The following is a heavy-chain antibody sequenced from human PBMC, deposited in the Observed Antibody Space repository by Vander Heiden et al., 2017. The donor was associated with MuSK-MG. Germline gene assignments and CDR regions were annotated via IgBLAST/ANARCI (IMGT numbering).Heavy chain of an antibody. Sequence: QLQLQESGPGLVKPSETLSLTCTVSGGSISSSSYYWGWIRQPPGKGLEGIGSIYYSGSTYYNPSRKSLVTISVDTSKNQVSMKLSSVTAAETAVYYCANTVTCGGVIAQFKHWGQGTLVTVSS. V-gene: IGHV4-39*01. J-gene: IGHJ1*01. CDR3: ANTVTCGGVIAQFKH. D-gene: IGHD3-16*02. CDR2: IYYSGST. CDR1: GGSISSSSYY.